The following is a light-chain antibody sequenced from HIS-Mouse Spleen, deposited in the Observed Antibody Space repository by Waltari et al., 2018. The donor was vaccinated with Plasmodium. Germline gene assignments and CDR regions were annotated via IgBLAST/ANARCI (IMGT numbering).Light chain of an antibody. CDR3: QQYNNWAT. CDR2: GAS. V-gene: IGKV3-15*01. CDR1: QCVSSN. J-gene: IGKJ5*01. Sequence: EIVMTQSPATLSVSPGERATLSCRASQCVSSNLAWYQQKPGQAPRLLIYGASTRATGIPARFSGSGAGTEFTLTISSMQSEDFAVDYCQQYNNWATFGQGTRLEIK.